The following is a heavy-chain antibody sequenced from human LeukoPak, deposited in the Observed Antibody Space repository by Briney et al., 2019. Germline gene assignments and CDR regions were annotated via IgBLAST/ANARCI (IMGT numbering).Heavy chain of an antibody. CDR1: GFTFSSYA. J-gene: IGHJ3*02. CDR2: ISGSGGST. D-gene: IGHD6-13*01. V-gene: IGHV3-23*01. Sequence: GGSLRLSCAASGFTFSSYAMSWVRQAPGKGLEWVSAISGSGGSTYYADSVKGRFTISRDNSKNTLYLQMNSLRAEDTAVYYCAKDTKQLGLYPDAFDIWGQGTMVTVSS. CDR3: AKDTKQLGLYPDAFDI.